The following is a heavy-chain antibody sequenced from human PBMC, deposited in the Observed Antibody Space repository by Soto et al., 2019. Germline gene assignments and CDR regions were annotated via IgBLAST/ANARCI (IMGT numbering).Heavy chain of an antibody. CDR3: TREGNGYKYYFDY. V-gene: IGHV3-23*01. D-gene: IGHD5-12*01. Sequence: GGSLRLSCAASGFTFSSYAMSWVRQAPGKGLEWVSAISGSGGSTYYADSVKGRFTISRDNSKNTMYLQMNSLRPEDTAVYYCTREGNGYKYYFDYWGQGTLVTVSS. CDR2: ISGSGGST. CDR1: GFTFSSYA. J-gene: IGHJ4*02.